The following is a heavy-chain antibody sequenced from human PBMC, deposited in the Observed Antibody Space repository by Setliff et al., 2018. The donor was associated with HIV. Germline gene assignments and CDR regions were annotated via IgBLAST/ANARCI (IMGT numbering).Heavy chain of an antibody. J-gene: IGHJ4*02. D-gene: IGHD1-1*01. CDR1: GGSFSGYS. CDR2: IHHGGGS. V-gene: IGHV4-34*01. Sequence: SETLSLTCAVYGGSFSGYSWSWIRQPPGKGLEWVGDIHHGGGSNYNPSLKSRVAISVDTSKNQFSLNLTSVAAAGTAVYYCARGFSIGTIAYWGQGTLVTVSS. CDR3: ARGFSIGTIAY.